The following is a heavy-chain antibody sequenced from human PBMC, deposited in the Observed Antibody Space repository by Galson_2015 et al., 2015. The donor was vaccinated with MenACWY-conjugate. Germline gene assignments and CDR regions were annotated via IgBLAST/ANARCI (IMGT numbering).Heavy chain of an antibody. CDR1: GYNFLTYW. J-gene: IGHJ6*02. CDR3: ARHPPGGRGMDV. CDR2: ISPIDPKT. Sequence: QSGAEVKKPGESLQISCKASGYNFLTYWIGWVRQVPGKGLEWVGLISPIDPKTRYSPAFEGRVTISADNSITTAYLQWNSLQASDTAMYYCARHPPGGRGMDVWGQGTTVTVSS. D-gene: IGHD1-26*01. V-gene: IGHV5-51*01.